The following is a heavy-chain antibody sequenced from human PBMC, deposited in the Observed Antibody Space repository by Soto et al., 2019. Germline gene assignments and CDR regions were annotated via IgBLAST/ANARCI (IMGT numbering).Heavy chain of an antibody. CDR2: ISSNGGST. Sequence: GGSLRLSCSASGFTFSSDAMHWVRQAPGKGLEYVSAISSNGGSTYYADSVKGRFTISRDNSKNTLYLQMSSLRAEDTAVYYCARRALDPSGHYYPYNWFDSWGQGTTVTVSS. J-gene: IGHJ5*01. CDR3: ARRALDPSGHYYPYNWFDS. D-gene: IGHD3-22*01. V-gene: IGHV3-64D*06. CDR1: GFTFSSDA.